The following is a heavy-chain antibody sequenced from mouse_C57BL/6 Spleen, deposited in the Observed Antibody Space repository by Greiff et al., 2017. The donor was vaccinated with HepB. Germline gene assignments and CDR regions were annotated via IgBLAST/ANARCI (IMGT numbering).Heavy chain of an antibody. D-gene: IGHD1-1*01. CDR3: ARHYYGNYFDY. J-gene: IGHJ2*01. Sequence: DVKLVESGGGLVQPGGSLSLSCAASGFTFTDYYMSWVRQAPGKALGWLGFIRNKANGYTTEYSASVKGRFTISRDNSQSILYLQMNALRAEDSATYYCARHYYGNYFDYWGQGTTLTVSS. CDR1: GFTFTDYY. CDR2: IRNKANGYTT. V-gene: IGHV7-3*01.